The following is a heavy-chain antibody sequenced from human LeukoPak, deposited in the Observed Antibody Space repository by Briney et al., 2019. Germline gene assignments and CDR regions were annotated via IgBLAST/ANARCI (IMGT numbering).Heavy chain of an antibody. CDR2: ISVHSGKT. CDR3: ARVSDSKSAWAEHFQH. Sequence: ASVKVSCKASGYTFTSYGISWVRQAPGQGLEWMGWISVHSGKTNHTQKFQDRVTMTTDTSTSTAYMELRSLSSDDTAVYYCARVSDSKSAWAEHFQHWGQGSLIIVSS. D-gene: IGHD3-22*01. V-gene: IGHV1-18*01. CDR1: GYTFTSYG. J-gene: IGHJ1*01.